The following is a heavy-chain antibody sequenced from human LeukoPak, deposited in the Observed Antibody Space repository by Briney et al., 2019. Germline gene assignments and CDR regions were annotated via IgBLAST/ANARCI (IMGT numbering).Heavy chain of an antibody. CDR2: ISGSGGST. V-gene: IGHV3-23*01. J-gene: IGHJ6*02. CDR3: AKDELYGSGTYSTHYYYYGMDV. CDR1: GFTFNSYA. D-gene: IGHD3-10*01. Sequence: PGGSLRLSCAASGFTFNSYAMSWVRQAPGKGLEWVSAISGSGGSTYYADSVKGRFTISRDNSKNTLYLQMNSLRAEDTAVYYCAKDELYGSGTYSTHYYYYGMDVWGQGTTVTVSS.